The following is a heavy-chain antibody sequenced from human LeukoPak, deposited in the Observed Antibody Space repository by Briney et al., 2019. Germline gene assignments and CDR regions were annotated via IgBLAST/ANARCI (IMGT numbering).Heavy chain of an antibody. CDR1: GFTFDDYG. CDR3: ARDPLVGSSWYFWFDP. CDR2: INWIGVIT. V-gene: IGHV3-20*04. D-gene: IGHD6-13*01. Sequence: GGSLRLSCAASGFTFDDYGMRWVRQAPGKGLEGVSGINWIGVITGYADSVQGRFAISRDNAKNSLYLQMNSLRAEDTALYYCARDPLVGSSWYFWFDPWGQGTLVTVSS. J-gene: IGHJ5*02.